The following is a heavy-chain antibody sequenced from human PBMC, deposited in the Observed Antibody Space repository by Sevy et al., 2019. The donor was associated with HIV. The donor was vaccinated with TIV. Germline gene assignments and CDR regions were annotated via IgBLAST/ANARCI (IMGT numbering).Heavy chain of an antibody. CDR3: ARDHEFYDYGDYGPTFFPDY. CDR1: GFSFSSYG. CDR2: IWFDGSNS. J-gene: IGHJ4*02. V-gene: IGHV3-33*01. D-gene: IGHD4-17*01. Sequence: GGSLRLSCAASGFSFSSYGMHWVRQAPGKGLEWVALIWFDGSNSYYADSVKGGFTISRDTSKNTVYLERNSLRAEVTAVYYCARDHEFYDYGDYGPTFFPDYWGQGNLVTVSS.